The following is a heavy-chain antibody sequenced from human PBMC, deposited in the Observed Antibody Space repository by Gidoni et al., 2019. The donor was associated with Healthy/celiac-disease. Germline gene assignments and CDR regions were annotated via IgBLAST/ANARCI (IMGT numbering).Heavy chain of an antibody. CDR2: ISGSGGST. Sequence: EVQLLESGGGLVQPGGSLRLSCAASGFTFSSYAMSWVRQAPGKGLAWVSAISGSGGSTYYADSVKGRFTISRDNSKNTLYLQMNSLRAEDTAVYYCAKNTRSGYYPWDYWGQGTLVTVSS. V-gene: IGHV3-23*01. CDR3: AKNTRSGYYPWDY. D-gene: IGHD3-3*01. J-gene: IGHJ4*02. CDR1: GFTFSSYA.